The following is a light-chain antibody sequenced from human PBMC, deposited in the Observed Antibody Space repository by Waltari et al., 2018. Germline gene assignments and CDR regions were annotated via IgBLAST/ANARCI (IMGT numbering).Light chain of an antibody. J-gene: IGLJ1*01. CDR3: MLFMGSGIYV. CDR2: ATD. CDR1: PGSVSAKLF. Sequence: QTVVTQEPSLSVSPGGTVTVTCGSSPGSVSAKLFPSWVQQTPGQSPRTLIYATDIRSSGVPYRFSGSILGNKAALTITGAQAEDDSDYYCMLFMGSGIYVFGTGTKVTVL. V-gene: IGLV8-61*01.